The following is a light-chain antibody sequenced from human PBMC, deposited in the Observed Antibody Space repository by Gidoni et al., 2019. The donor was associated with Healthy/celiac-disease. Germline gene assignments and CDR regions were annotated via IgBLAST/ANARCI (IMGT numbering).Light chain of an antibody. CDR2: AAS. CDR1: QSISSY. CDR3: QQSYSTPVYA. Sequence: DIQMTQSPSSLSASVGDRVTITCRASQSISSYLNWYQQKPGKAPKLLIYAASSLQSGVPSRLSGSGSGTDFTLTISSLKPEEFATYYCQQSYSTPVYAFGQGTKLEIK. J-gene: IGKJ2*01. V-gene: IGKV1-39*01.